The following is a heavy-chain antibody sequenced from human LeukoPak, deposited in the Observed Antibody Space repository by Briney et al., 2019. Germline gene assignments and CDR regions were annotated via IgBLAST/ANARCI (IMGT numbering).Heavy chain of an antibody. Sequence: SETLSLTCTVSGDSISSGDYYWSWIRQPAGKGLEWIGRISSSGSTNYNPSLKSRVTISVDTSKNQFSLKLSSVTAADTAVYYCARGWSSGAFDIWGQGTMVTVSS. CDR1: GDSISSGDYY. CDR3: ARGWSSGAFDI. V-gene: IGHV4-61*02. D-gene: IGHD1-26*01. J-gene: IGHJ3*02. CDR2: ISSSGST.